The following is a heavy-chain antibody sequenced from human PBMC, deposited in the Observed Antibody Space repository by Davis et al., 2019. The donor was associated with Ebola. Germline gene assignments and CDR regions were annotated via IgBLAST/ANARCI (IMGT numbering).Heavy chain of an antibody. V-gene: IGHV4-59*01. J-gene: IGHJ5*02. CDR3: ARSSVLGGNWFDP. CDR2: IYYSGST. CDR1: GGSISSYY. Sequence: PSETLSLTCTVSGGSISSYYWSWIRQPPGKGLEWIGYIYYSGSTNYNPSLKSRVTISVDTSKNQFSLKLSSVTAADTAVYYCARSSVLGGNWFDPWGQGTLVTVSS. D-gene: IGHD3-16*01.